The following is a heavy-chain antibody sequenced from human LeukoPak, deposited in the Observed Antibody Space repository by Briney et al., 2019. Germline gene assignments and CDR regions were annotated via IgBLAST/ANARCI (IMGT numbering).Heavy chain of an antibody. D-gene: IGHD6-13*01. J-gene: IGHJ5*02. CDR2: ISSSSSYI. V-gene: IGHV3-21*01. CDR1: GFTFSSYS. CDR3: ARDYSSRFCFDP. Sequence: PGGSLRLSCAASGFTFSSYSMNWVRQAPGKGLEWVSSISSSSSYIYYADSVKGRFTISRDNAKNSLYLQMNSLRAEDTAVYYCARDYSSRFCFDPWGQGTLVTVSS.